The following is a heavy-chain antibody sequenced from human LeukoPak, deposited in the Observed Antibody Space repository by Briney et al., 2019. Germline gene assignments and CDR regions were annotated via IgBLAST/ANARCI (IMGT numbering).Heavy chain of an antibody. CDR1: GYTFTSYD. CDR3: ARDPGEYYYGSGSYYSY. V-gene: IGHV1-8*02. Sequence: ASVKVSCKASGYTFTSYDINWVRQVTGQGLAWMGWMNPNSGNTGYAQKFQGRVTMTSNTSISTAYMELSSLRSEDTAVYYCARDPGEYYYGSGSYYSYWGQGTLVTVSS. J-gene: IGHJ4*02. D-gene: IGHD3-10*01. CDR2: MNPNSGNT.